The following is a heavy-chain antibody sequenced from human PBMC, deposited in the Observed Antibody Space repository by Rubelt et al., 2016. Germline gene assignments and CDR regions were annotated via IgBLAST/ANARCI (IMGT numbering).Heavy chain of an antibody. Sequence: QVQLVQSGAEVKKPGSSVKVSCKASGGTFSNYAISWVRQAPGQGLEWMGWINPNSGGTNYAQKFQGRVTMTRETSTSTVYMELSSLRSDDTAVYYCARDRNIMSTTVTNVGFDYWGQGTLVTVSS. CDR3: ARDRNIMSTTVTNVGFDY. J-gene: IGHJ4*02. V-gene: IGHV1-2*02. CDR1: GGTFSNYA. D-gene: IGHD4-11*01. CDR2: INPNSGGT.